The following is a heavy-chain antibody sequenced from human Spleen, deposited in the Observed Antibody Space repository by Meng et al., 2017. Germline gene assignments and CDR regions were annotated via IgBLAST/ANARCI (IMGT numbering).Heavy chain of an antibody. Sequence: VHLPPWGDGRWRPSRPPSPPCALFVGSFSGNYWSWSRQPPGKGLDWIGEIIHSGCTNYNPSLESRATISVDTSQNNLSLKLSSVTAADSAVYYCARGPTTMAHDFDYWGQGTLVTVSS. CDR3: ARGPTTMAHDFDY. V-gene: IGHV4-34*01. CDR2: IIHSGCT. J-gene: IGHJ4*02. D-gene: IGHD4-11*01. CDR1: VGSFSGNY.